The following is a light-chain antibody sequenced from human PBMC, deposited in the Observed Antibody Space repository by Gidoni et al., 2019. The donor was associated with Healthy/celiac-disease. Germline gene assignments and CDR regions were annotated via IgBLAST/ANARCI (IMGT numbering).Light chain of an antibody. V-gene: IGKV3-11*01. CDR3: QQSRT. CDR2: DAS. Sequence: EIVLTQSPATLSLSPGARATLSCRASQSVSSYLAWYQQKPGQAPRLLIYDASNRATGIPARFSGSGSGTDFTLTISSLEPEDFAVYYCQQSRTFGGGTKVEIK. J-gene: IGKJ4*01. CDR1: QSVSSY.